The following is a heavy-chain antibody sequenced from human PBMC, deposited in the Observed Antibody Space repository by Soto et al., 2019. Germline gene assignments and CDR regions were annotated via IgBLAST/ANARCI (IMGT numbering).Heavy chain of an antibody. CDR1: GYIFCTNW. CDR3: AKHNYFDSGSSCYYYRSDL. Sequence: AAAQKISCKASGYIFCTNWIAWFRPVPGKGLEWMGWIFPADSDRRYNPSFQGRVTISVDKSIATAYLQWSSLKAADTATFYCAKHNYFDSGSSCYYYRSDLWGQGTTVTVSS. D-gene: IGHD3-10*01. V-gene: IGHV5-51*01. CDR2: IFPADSDR. J-gene: IGHJ6*02.